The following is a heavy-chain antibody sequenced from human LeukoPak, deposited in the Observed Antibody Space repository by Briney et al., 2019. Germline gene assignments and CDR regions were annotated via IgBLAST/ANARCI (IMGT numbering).Heavy chain of an antibody. J-gene: IGHJ4*02. D-gene: IGHD1/OR15-1a*01. CDR2: IDSDGRGT. V-gene: IGHV3-74*01. CDR1: GLTLSGYW. CDR3: STVEHF. Sequence: PGGSLRLSCSASGLTLSGYWMHWVRQIPGKGLVWVSRIDSDGRGTSYADSVKGRFTISRDDVKNMLYLQMNSLRVEDTGLYYCSTVEHFWGQGTLVTVSS.